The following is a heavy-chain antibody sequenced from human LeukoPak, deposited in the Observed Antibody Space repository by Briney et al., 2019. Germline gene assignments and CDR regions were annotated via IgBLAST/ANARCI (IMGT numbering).Heavy chain of an antibody. V-gene: IGHV5-51*01. D-gene: IGHD3-10*01. CDR1: GYSFTSYW. Sequence: GESLKISCKGSGYSFTSYWIGWGRPMPGKGLEWMGIIYPGDSDTRYSPSCQVKVPISASQSISTAYLQWSSLKASDTAMYYCARHGGPWFGDHIMGDYWGPGTLVTASS. CDR3: ARHGGPWFGDHIMGDY. CDR2: IYPGDSDT. J-gene: IGHJ4*02.